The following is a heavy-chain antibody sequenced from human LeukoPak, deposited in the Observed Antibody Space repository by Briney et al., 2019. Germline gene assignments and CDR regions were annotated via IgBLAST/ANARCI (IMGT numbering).Heavy chain of an antibody. CDR2: ISAYNGNT. V-gene: IGHV1-18*01. Sequence: ASVKVSGKASGYSFGSFGINWVRQAPGQGLEWMGWISAYNGNTNYAQKVQGRVTMTTDTSTSTAYMDLMNLRSDDTAVYYCARGGYYGSGSFPDYWGQGTLVTVSS. J-gene: IGHJ4*02. CDR3: ARGGYYGSGSFPDY. CDR1: GYSFGSFG. D-gene: IGHD3-10*01.